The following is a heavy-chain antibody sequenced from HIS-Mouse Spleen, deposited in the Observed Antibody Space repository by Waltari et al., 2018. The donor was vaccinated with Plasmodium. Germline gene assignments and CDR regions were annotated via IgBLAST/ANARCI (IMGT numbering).Heavy chain of an antibody. CDR2: INHSGST. D-gene: IGHD1-26*01. CDR1: GGSLSGYY. V-gene: IGHV4-34*01. J-gene: IGHJ4*02. CDR3: ARGGIVGATIDY. Sequence: QVQLQQWGAGLLKPQETLSTTCAVNGGSLSGYYWSWNRQPPGKGLEWIGEINHSGSTNYNPSLKSRVTISVDTSKNQFSLKLSSVTAADTAVYYCARGGIVGATIDYWGQGTLVTVSS.